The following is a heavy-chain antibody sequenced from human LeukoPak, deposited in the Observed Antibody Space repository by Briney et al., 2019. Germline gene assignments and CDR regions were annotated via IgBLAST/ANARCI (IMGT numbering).Heavy chain of an antibody. V-gene: IGHV5-51*01. D-gene: IGHD3-10*01. CDR2: IYPGDSDT. Sequence: GESLKISCKGSGYSFTSYWIGWVRQMPGKGLEWMGIIYPGDSDTRYSPSFQGQVTISADKSISTAYLQWSSLKASDTAMYYCASSIIRGGYYYYMDVWGKGTTVTVAS. J-gene: IGHJ6*03. CDR3: ASSIIRGGYYYYMDV. CDR1: GYSFTSYW.